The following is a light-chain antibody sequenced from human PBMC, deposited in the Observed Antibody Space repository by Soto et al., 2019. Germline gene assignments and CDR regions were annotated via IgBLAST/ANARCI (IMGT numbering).Light chain of an antibody. V-gene: IGKV1-39*01. Sequence: DIQMTQSPYSLSASVGDRVTITCRASQSISSYLNWYQQKPGKAPKLLIYAASSLQSGVPSRFSGSGSGTDFTLTISSLQPEDVATYYCQQSYSTPITFGQGTRLEIK. J-gene: IGKJ5*01. CDR1: QSISSY. CDR2: AAS. CDR3: QQSYSTPIT.